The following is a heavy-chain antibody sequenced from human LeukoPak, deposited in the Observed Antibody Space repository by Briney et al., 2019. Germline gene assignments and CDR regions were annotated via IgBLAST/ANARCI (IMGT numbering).Heavy chain of an antibody. CDR2: IYHSGST. Sequence: PSQTLSLTCTVSGGSISSGGYYWSWIRQPPGKGLEWIGYIYHSGSTYYNPSLKSRVTISVDRSKNQFSLKLSSVTAADTAVYYCARADDFWSGPMGGYFDYWGQGTLVTVSS. CDR3: ARADDFWSGPMGGYFDY. J-gene: IGHJ4*02. D-gene: IGHD3-3*01. V-gene: IGHV4-30-2*01. CDR1: GGSISSGGYY.